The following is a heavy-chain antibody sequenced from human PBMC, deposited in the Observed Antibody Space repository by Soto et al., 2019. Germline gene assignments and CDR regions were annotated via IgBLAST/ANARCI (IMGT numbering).Heavy chain of an antibody. Sequence: GGSLRLSCAASGLTFSSYGMHWVRQAPGKGLEWVAVIWYDGSNRYYADSVKGRFTISRDNSNNMLYLQINSLRAEDTAVYYCAKGGHYSVFDPWSQGTLVTVSS. CDR1: GLTFSSYG. CDR3: AKGGHYSVFDP. CDR2: IWYDGSNR. D-gene: IGHD6-13*01. J-gene: IGHJ5*02. V-gene: IGHV3-33*06.